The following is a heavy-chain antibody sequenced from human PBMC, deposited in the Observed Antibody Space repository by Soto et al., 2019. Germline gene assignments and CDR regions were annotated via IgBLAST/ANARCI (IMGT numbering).Heavy chain of an antibody. CDR3: ARSPCSGGSCYWGAFDY. J-gene: IGHJ4*02. V-gene: IGHV1-2*02. Sequence: QVQLMQSGAEVKKPGASVKVSCKASGYTFTGYYMHWVRQAPGQGLEWMGWINPNSGGTNYAQKFQGRVTMTRDTSISTAYMELSRLRSDDTAVYYCARSPCSGGSCYWGAFDYWGQGTLVTVSS. CDR2: INPNSGGT. CDR1: GYTFTGYY. D-gene: IGHD2-15*01.